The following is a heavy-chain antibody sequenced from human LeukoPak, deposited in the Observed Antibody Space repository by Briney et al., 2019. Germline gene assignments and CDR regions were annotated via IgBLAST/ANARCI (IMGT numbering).Heavy chain of an antibody. Sequence: SETLSLTCAVYGGSFSGYYWSWLRQPPGKGLEWIGEINHSGSTNYNPSLKSRVTISVDTSKNQFSLKLSSVTAADTAVYYCARGAAYYDFWSCYSNYYYYYMDVWGKGTTVTVSS. CDR3: ARGAAYYDFWSCYSNYYYYYMDV. J-gene: IGHJ6*03. CDR2: INHSGST. CDR1: GGSFSGYY. D-gene: IGHD3-3*01. V-gene: IGHV4-34*01.